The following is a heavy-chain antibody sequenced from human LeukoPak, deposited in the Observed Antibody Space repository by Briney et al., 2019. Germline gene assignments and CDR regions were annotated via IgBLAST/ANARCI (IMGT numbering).Heavy chain of an antibody. CDR2: ISTSGST. CDR1: GFSMTSYY. D-gene: IGHD3-10*01. Sequence: SETLSLTCAVSGFSMTSYYWSWIRQPPGKGLEWIGYISTSGSTNYNPSLKSRVAMSVDTSKNYFSLKLNSVTAADTAFYYCARQNYNYPDYWGQGTLVTVSS. J-gene: IGHJ4*02. V-gene: IGHV4-4*09. CDR3: ARQNYNYPDY.